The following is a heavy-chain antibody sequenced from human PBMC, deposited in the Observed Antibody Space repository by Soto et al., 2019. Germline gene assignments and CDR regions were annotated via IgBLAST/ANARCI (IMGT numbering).Heavy chain of an antibody. CDR1: GGTFSSYA. D-gene: IGHD5-18*01. CDR3: ARYGLSPYGYIGYYFDY. Sequence: SVKVSCKASGGTFSSYAISWVRQAPGQGLEWMGGFIPIFGTANYAQKFQGRVTITADKSTSTAYMELSSLRSEDTAVYYCARYGLSPYGYIGYYFDYWGQGTLVTVSS. J-gene: IGHJ4*02. V-gene: IGHV1-69*06. CDR2: FIPIFGTA.